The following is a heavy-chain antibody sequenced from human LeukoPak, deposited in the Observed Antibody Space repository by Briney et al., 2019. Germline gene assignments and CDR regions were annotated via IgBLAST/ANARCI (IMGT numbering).Heavy chain of an antibody. Sequence: GGSLRLSCAVSGFTFSSYDMTWVRQAPGKGREWVSYISGNGGVIQYADSVKGRFTISRDNAKNLLYLQMDSLRVEDTAIYYCARDPRTVRIWGQGTLVTVSS. CDR2: ISGNGGVI. CDR1: GFTFSSYD. CDR3: ARDPRTVRI. D-gene: IGHD1-1*01. J-gene: IGHJ4*02. V-gene: IGHV3-48*03.